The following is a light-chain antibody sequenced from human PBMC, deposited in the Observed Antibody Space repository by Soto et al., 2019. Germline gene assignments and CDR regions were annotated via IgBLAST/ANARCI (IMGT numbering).Light chain of an antibody. CDR2: QDS. V-gene: IGLV3-1*01. Sequence: SYELTQPPSVSVSPGQTASITCSGDKLGDKYAYWYQQKPGQSPVVVMYQDSKRPSGIPVRFSGTNSGNTATLTISGTQAMDEADYYCQAWDSNTVVFGGGTKLTVL. CDR1: KLGDKY. CDR3: QAWDSNTVV. J-gene: IGLJ2*01.